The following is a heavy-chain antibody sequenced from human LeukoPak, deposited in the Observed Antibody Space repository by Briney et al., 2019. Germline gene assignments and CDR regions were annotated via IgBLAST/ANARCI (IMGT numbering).Heavy chain of an antibody. D-gene: IGHD7-27*01. Sequence: ASETLSLTCTVSGGSISSYYWSWIRQPPGKGLEWIGYIYYSGSTNYNPSLKSRVTISVDTSKNQFSLKLSSVTAADTAVYYCARDVWGSYYFDYWGQGTLVTVSS. CDR2: IYYSGST. V-gene: IGHV4-59*01. CDR1: GGSISSYY. J-gene: IGHJ4*02. CDR3: ARDVWGSYYFDY.